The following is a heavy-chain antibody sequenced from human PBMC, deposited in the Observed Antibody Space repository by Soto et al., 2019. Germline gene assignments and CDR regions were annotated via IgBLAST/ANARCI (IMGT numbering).Heavy chain of an antibody. J-gene: IGHJ4*02. D-gene: IGHD6-19*01. CDR2: ITAANGNT. CDR1: GYTFTSYA. V-gene: IGHV1-3*01. Sequence: XVKVSSKASGYTFTSYAMHWVRQAPGQRLEWMGWITAANGNTKYSQKCQGRVTIPRDTSASTAHMELSSLRSEDTAVYYCARGAVACRINWGQVTLITVSS. CDR3: ARGAVACRIN.